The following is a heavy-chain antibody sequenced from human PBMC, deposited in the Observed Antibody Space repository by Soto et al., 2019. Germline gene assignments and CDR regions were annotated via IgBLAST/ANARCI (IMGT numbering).Heavy chain of an antibody. Sequence: ASVKVSCKVSGYALTELSMHWVRQAPGKGLEWMGSFDPEDGETFYAQNFQGRVTMTEDASTDTVYMELSSLRSEDTAVYYCATDNYYDNSGYSWFDPWGQGTQVTVSS. D-gene: IGHD3-22*01. CDR2: FDPEDGET. V-gene: IGHV1-24*01. CDR1: GYALTELS. J-gene: IGHJ5*02. CDR3: ATDNYYDNSGYSWFDP.